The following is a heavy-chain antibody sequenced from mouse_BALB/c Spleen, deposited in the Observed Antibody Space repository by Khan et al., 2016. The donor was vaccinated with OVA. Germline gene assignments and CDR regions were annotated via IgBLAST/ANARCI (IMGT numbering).Heavy chain of an antibody. Sequence: DLVKPGASVKLSCKASGYTFTSYWINWIKQRPGQGLEWIGRIGPGSSNAYYNDMFKGKATLTVDTSSNTSYIQLSSLSSEDSAVYIYASENYYGRGCDAMDYWGQGGSVTVSA. CDR1: GYTFTSYW. V-gene: IGHV1S41*01. D-gene: IGHD1-1*01. CDR2: IGPGSSNA. CDR3: ASENYYGRGCDAMDY. J-gene: IGHJ4*01.